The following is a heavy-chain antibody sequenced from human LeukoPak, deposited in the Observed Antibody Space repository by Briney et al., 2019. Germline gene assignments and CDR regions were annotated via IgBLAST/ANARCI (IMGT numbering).Heavy chain of an antibody. D-gene: IGHD4-17*01. Sequence: GGSLRLSCAASGFTFSSYAMHWVRQAPGKGLEWVAVISYDGSNKYYADSVKGRFTISRDNSKNTLYLQMNSLRAADTAVYYCARDRAYGDYRDAFDIWGQGTMVTVSS. CDR2: ISYDGSNK. J-gene: IGHJ3*02. CDR1: GFTFSSYA. V-gene: IGHV3-30*04. CDR3: ARDRAYGDYRDAFDI.